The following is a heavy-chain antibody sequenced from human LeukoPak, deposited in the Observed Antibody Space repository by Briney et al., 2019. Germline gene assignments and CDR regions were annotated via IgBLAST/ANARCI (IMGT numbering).Heavy chain of an antibody. J-gene: IGHJ4*02. D-gene: IGHD3-22*01. Sequence: GWPLRLCCAASGFTFSSYSMNGVRLAPGKGVWWGSSIDGSSRNINYADSVTGRFTISRNTIKNSLLLGISRLRAEDTAVYYCTREGDSSGYYYPDFEYWGQGTLVTVSS. CDR3: TREGDSSGYYYPDFEY. V-gene: IGHV3-21*01. CDR2: IDGSSRNI. CDR1: GFTFSSYS.